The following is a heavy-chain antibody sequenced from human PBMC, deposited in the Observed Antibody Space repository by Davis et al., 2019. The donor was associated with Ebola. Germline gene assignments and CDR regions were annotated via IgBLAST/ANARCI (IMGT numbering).Heavy chain of an antibody. CDR3: ARGRGDCFDY. V-gene: IGHV3-30*19. CDR1: GFIFSNYG. D-gene: IGHD2-15*01. J-gene: IGHJ4*02. CDR2: LSYDGINK. Sequence: PGGSLRLSCAASGFIFSNYGMHWVRQAPGKGLEWVAVLSYDGINKYYGDSVKGRFTISRDDSKNTLYLQMNSLRPEDTAAYYCARGRGDCFDYWGQGSLVTVSS.